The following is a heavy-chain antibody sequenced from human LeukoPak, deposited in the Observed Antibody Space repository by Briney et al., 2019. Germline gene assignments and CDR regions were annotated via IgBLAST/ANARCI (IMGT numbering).Heavy chain of an antibody. J-gene: IGHJ4*02. CDR2: VSGSGGST. CDR3: AKSSYYDSSGYYREYYFDY. Sequence: GGSLRLSCVVSGFTFSSYAMSWVRQAPGKGLEWVSSVSGSGGSTYYADSVMGRFTISRDNSKSTLFLQMSSLRAEDTAVYYCAKSSYYDSSGYYREYYFDYWGQGTLVTVSS. CDR1: GFTFSSYA. D-gene: IGHD3-22*01. V-gene: IGHV3-23*01.